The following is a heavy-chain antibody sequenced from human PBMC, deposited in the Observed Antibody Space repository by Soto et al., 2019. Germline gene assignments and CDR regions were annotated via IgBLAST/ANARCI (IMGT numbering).Heavy chain of an antibody. D-gene: IGHD5-18*01. CDR1: GYTFTSYP. CDR2: IDAGNGNT. Sequence: ASVKVSCKASGYTFTSYPTHWVRQAPGQRLEWMGWIDAGNGNTKYSQKFRGRVTFTTDTSASTAYMDLSSLRSEDTAAYYCARAGYSYASRCYGLDVWGQGTTVTVSS. CDR3: ARAGYSYASRCYGLDV. V-gene: IGHV1-3*01. J-gene: IGHJ6*02.